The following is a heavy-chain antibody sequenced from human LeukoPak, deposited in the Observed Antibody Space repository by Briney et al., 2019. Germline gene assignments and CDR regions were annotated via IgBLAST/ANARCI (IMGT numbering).Heavy chain of an antibody. V-gene: IGHV3-21*01. CDR2: ISSSSSHI. J-gene: IGHJ4*02. Sequence: GGSLRLSCAASGFTFSSYSMNWVRQAPGKGLEWVSSISSSSSHIYYADSVKGRFTISRDNAKNSLYLQMNSLRAEDTAVYYCARADLGGSCLHWGQGTLVTVSS. CDR3: ARADLGGSCLH. D-gene: IGHD2-15*01. CDR1: GFTFSSYS.